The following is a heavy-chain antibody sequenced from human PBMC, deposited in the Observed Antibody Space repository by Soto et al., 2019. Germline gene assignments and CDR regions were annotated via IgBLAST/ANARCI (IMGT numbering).Heavy chain of an antibody. CDR2: ISGSGGST. V-gene: IGHV3-23*01. J-gene: IGHJ6*02. Sequence: GGSLRLSCAASGFTFSSYAMSWVRQAPGKGLEWVSAISGSGGSTYYADSAKGRFTISRDNSKNTLYLQMNSLRAENTAVYYCAKDSVVAATPSDFYYYYGMDVWGQGTTVTVSS. CDR3: AKDSVVAATPSDFYYYYGMDV. CDR1: GFTFSSYA. D-gene: IGHD2-15*01.